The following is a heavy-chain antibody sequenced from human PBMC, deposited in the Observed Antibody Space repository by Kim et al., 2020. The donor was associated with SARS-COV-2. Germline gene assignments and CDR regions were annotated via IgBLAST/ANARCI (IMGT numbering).Heavy chain of an antibody. V-gene: IGHV4-39*01. Sequence: SETLSRTCTVSGGSISSSTYYWGWIRQPPGKGLEWIGTIHYSGSTHYNPSLNSRATISVDTSKNQFSLRLSSVTAADTAVYFCARHLEYYYYYMDVWGKG. J-gene: IGHJ6*03. CDR1: GGSISSSTYY. CDR3: ARHLEYYYYYMDV. CDR2: IHYSGST.